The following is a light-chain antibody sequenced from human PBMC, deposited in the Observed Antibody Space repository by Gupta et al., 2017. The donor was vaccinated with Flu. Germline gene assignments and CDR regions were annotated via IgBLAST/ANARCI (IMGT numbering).Light chain of an antibody. Sequence: DIQLTQSPSFLSASIGDRVTITCRASQGISSYLAWYQQKPGKAPNLLIYAASTLQSGVPSRFSGSGSGTEFSLTISSLQPEDFATYYCQQLSRYPSTFGQGTKVEIK. V-gene: IGKV1-9*01. CDR3: QQLSRYPST. J-gene: IGKJ4*01. CDR1: QGISSY. CDR2: AAS.